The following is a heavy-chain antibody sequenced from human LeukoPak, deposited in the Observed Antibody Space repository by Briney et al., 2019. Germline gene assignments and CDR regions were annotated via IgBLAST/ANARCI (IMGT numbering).Heavy chain of an antibody. J-gene: IGHJ4*02. CDR1: GGSISSYY. V-gene: IGHV4-59*01. CDR3: ARAIAGGYFDH. Sequence: SETLSLICTVSGGSISSYYWSWIRQPPGKGLEWIGYIYYSGSTNYNPSLKSRVTISVDTSKNQFSLKLSSVTAADSAVYYCARAIAGGYFDHWGQGTLVIVSS. D-gene: IGHD6-13*01. CDR2: IYYSGST.